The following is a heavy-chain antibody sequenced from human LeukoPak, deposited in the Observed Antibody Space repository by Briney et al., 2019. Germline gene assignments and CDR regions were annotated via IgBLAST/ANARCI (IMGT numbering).Heavy chain of an antibody. D-gene: IGHD1-26*01. J-gene: IGHJ4*02. CDR1: GFTLSSAS. CDR2: ISNSAST. CDR3: AKDIPISGSYFH. V-gene: IGHV3-23*01. Sequence: GGSLRLSCVASGFTLSSASMNWVRQAPGKGLEWVSAISNSASTYYADSVKGRFTISRDNSKNTLYLQMNSLRAEDTAIYYCAKDIPISGSYFHWGQGTLVTVSP.